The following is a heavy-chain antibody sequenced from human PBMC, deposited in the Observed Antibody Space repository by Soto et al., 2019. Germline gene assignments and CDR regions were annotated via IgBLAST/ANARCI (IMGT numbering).Heavy chain of an antibody. CDR1: GYTFTDYD. V-gene: IGHV1-8*01. D-gene: IGHD2-21*02. J-gene: IGHJ4*02. CDR3: GVTTGY. CDR2: VSPDSGNA. Sequence: QVQVVQSRAEVKKPGTSVKISCKTSGYTFTDYDINWVRQATGQGLEWMGWVSPDSGNAGYARKFQGRVTMTGDASISTVYMELSNLKSEDTAVYYCGVTTGYWGQGTTVTVSS.